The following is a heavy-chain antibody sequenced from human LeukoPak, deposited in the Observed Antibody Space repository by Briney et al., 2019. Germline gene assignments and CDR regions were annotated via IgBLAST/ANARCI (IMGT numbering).Heavy chain of an antibody. Sequence: PGGSLRLSCAASGFSFSSHGMSWVRQAPGKGLEWVSGIIGGAGGTYYADSVKGRFTISRDNSKNTLYLQMNSLRAEDTAVYYCARDTGSFSSGWYRGVGIRGPNFDYWGQGTLVTVSS. J-gene: IGHJ4*02. CDR3: ARDTGSFSSGWYRGVGIRGPNFDY. V-gene: IGHV3-23*01. CDR1: GFSFSSHG. CDR2: IIGGAGGT. D-gene: IGHD6-19*01.